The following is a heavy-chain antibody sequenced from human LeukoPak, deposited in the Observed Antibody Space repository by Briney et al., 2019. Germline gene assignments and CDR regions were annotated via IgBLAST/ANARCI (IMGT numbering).Heavy chain of an antibody. J-gene: IGHJ4*02. CDR3: AKDIVAAGLFFDY. Sequence: GGSLRLSCAASGFSFSDYYMGWIRQAPGKGLDWVSFISSSSSGSTTYYADSVKGRFTISRDNAKNSLYLQTDSLRVEDTAVYYCAKDIVAAGLFFDYWGQGTLVTVSS. CDR2: ISSSSSGSTT. CDR1: GFSFSDYY. D-gene: IGHD6-13*01. V-gene: IGHV3-11*01.